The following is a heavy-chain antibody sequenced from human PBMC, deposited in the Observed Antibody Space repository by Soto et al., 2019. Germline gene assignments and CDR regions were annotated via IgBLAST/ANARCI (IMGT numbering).Heavy chain of an antibody. CDR1: GDTFSSYT. V-gene: IGHV1-69*08. CDR2: IIPILTTT. D-gene: IGHD2-21*02. J-gene: IGHJ6*02. Sequence: QVQLVQSGAEVKKPGSSVKVSCRASGDTFSSYTVNWLRQAPGRGLEWMGRIIPILTTTDYAPNFRGRLTITADKATNTVYMELSSLRAEDTAVYYCARLRYCGYDCYYKHYYGMDVWGQGPTVTVAS. CDR3: ARLRYCGYDCYYKHYYGMDV.